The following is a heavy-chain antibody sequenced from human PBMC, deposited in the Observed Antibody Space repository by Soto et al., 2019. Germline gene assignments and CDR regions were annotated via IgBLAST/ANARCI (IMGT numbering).Heavy chain of an antibody. CDR3: VKGVDYYDSSGYSPYYYYYGMDV. D-gene: IGHD3-22*01. Sequence: QPGGSLRLSCSASGFTFSSYAMHWVRQAPGKGLEYVSAISSNGGSTYYADSVKGRFTISRDNSKNTLYLQMSSLRAEDTAVYYCVKGVDYYDSSGYSPYYYYYGMDVWGQGTTVTVAS. V-gene: IGHV3-64D*06. CDR2: ISSNGGST. CDR1: GFTFSSYA. J-gene: IGHJ6*02.